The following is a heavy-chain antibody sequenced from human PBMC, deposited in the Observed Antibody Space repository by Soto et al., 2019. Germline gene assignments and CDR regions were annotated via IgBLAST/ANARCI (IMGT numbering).Heavy chain of an antibody. CDR3: ATRQGGSYNWFDP. CDR1: GGSISRSSYS. Sequence: SETMSLTFTDSGGSISRSSYSWAWIRQPPGQGLEWIGTLYYSGNTYYNPSLKGRVTISVDTSKNQFSLKLSSVTAADTAVYYCATRQGGSYNWFDPWGQGTLVTVSS. V-gene: IGHV4-39*01. CDR2: LYYSGNT. J-gene: IGHJ5*02. D-gene: IGHD2-15*01.